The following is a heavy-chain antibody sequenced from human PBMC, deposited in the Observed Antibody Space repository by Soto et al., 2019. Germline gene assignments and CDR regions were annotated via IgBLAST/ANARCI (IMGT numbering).Heavy chain of an antibody. J-gene: IGHJ4*02. CDR2: IWHDGTNQ. CDR3: ARERGQIDS. V-gene: IGHV3-33*01. Sequence: ESGGGVVQPGRSLRLSCAASGFTFSNYGMQWVRQAPGKGLEWVAVIWHDGTNQYYGESVKGRFTISRDNSNNTLYLQLNSLRAEDTAVYFCARERGQIDSWGQGTLVTVSS. CDR1: GFTFSNYG.